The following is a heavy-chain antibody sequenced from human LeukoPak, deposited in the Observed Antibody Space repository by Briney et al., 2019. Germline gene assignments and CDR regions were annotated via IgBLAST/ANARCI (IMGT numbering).Heavy chain of an antibody. CDR1: GFTFSNYW. J-gene: IGHJ6*03. Sequence: GGSLRLSCTASGFTFSNYWMHWVRQAPGKGLGWVSRINTDGSSTSYADSVKGRLTISRDNAKNTLFLQMNSPRAEDTAVYYCARALYDFWSGYYIANYMDVWGKGTPVTVSS. D-gene: IGHD3-3*01. V-gene: IGHV3-74*01. CDR3: ARALYDFWSGYYIANYMDV. CDR2: INTDGSST.